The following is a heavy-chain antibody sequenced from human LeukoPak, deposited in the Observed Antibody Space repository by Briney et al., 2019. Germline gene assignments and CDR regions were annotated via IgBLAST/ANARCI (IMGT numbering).Heavy chain of an antibody. CDR3: ARGYYDSSGYLISYNWFDP. J-gene: IGHJ5*02. V-gene: IGHV4-34*01. CDR1: GGSFSGYY. Sequence: SETLALTCAVYGGSFSGYYWSWIRQPPGKGLEYIGEINHSGSSNYNPSLKSRVTMSVDRSKNQFSLNLDSVTAADTAVYYCARGYYDSSGYLISYNWFDPWGQGTLVTVSS. CDR2: INHSGSS. D-gene: IGHD3-22*01.